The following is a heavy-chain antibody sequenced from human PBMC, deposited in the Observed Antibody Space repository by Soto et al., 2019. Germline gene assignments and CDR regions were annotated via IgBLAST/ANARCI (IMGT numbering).Heavy chain of an antibody. D-gene: IGHD3-16*01. CDR2: INHSGST. Sequence: PSETLSLTCAVYGGSFSGYYWSWIRQPPGKGLEWIGEINHSGSTNYNPSLKSRVTISVDTSKNQFSLKLSSVTAADTAVYYCARVVSAGQSKITTHYYYYGMDVWGQGTTVPVSS. CDR3: ARVVSAGQSKITTHYYYYGMDV. V-gene: IGHV4-34*01. CDR1: GGSFSGYY. J-gene: IGHJ6*02.